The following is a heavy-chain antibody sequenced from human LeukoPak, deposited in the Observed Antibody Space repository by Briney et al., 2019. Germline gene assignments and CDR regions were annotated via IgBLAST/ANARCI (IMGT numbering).Heavy chain of an antibody. Sequence: SETLSLTCAVYGGSFSGYYWSWIRQPPGKGLEWIGEINHSGSTNYNPSLKSRVTISVDTSKNQFSLTLSSVTAAAAAVYNCAGAAFMSMVRVVASWFDPWGQGTLVTVSS. CDR1: GGSFSGYY. J-gene: IGHJ5*02. V-gene: IGHV4-34*01. CDR3: AGAAFMSMVRVVASWFDP. CDR2: INHSGST. D-gene: IGHD3-10*01.